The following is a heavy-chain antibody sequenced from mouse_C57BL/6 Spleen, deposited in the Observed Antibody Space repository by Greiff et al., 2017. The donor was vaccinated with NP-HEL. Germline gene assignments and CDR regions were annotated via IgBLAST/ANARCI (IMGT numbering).Heavy chain of an antibody. J-gene: IGHJ4*01. CDR3: ERGGGRYAMNY. CDR2: INPNNGGT. Sequence: SGPELVKPGASVKIPCKASGYTFTDYNMDWVKQSHGKSLEWIGDINPNNGGTIYHQKFKGKATLTVDKYSSTAYKELRSLTSRDTAFYYCERGGGRYAMNYGGQETSVTVSS. V-gene: IGHV1-18*01. CDR1: GYTFTDYN. D-gene: IGHD1-1*02.